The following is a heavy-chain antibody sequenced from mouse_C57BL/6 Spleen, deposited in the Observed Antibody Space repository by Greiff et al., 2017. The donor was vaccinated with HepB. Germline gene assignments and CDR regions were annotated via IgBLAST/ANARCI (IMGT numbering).Heavy chain of an antibody. CDR3: ARGTTVVATKDYFDY. V-gene: IGHV1-59*01. D-gene: IGHD1-1*01. Sequence: VQLLESGAELVRPGTSVKLSCKASGYTFTSYWMHWVKQRPGQGLEWIGVIDPSDSYTNYNQKFKGKATLTVDTSSSTAYMQLSSLTSEDSAVYYCARGTTVVATKDYFDYWGQGTTLTVSS. CDR2: IDPSDSYT. CDR1: GYTFTSYW. J-gene: IGHJ2*01.